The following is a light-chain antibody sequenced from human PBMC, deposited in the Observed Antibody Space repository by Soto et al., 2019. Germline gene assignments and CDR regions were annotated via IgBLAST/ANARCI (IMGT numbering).Light chain of an antibody. CDR3: QQRSNWIT. CDR2: DAS. CDR1: QSISTY. Sequence: EIVLTQSPATLSLFPGERATLSCRASQSISTYLAWYQQRSGQAPRLLIFDASSRATGIPARFSGSGSGTDFTLTISSLDPEYFAVYYCQQRSNWITFGGGTKVDIK. J-gene: IGKJ4*01. V-gene: IGKV3-11*01.